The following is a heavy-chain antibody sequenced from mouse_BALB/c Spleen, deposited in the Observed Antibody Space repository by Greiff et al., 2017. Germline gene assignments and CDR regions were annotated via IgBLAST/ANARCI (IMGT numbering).Heavy chain of an antibody. D-gene: IGHD1-2*01. CDR1: GFNIKDTY. J-gene: IGHJ2*01. V-gene: IGHV14-3*02. Sequence: EVQRVESGAELVKPGASVKLSCTASGFNIKDTYMHWVKQRPEQGLEWIGRIDPANGNTKYDPKFQGKATITADTSSNTAYLQLSSLTSEDTAVYYCARRRTTAYYFDYWGQGTTLTVSS. CDR3: ARRRTTAYYFDY. CDR2: IDPANGNT.